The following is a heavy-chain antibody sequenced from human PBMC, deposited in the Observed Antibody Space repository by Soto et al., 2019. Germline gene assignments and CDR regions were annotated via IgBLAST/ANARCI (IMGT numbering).Heavy chain of an antibody. CDR3: ARGCIAVTTHLCY. J-gene: IGHJ4*02. Sequence: ASVKVSCKASGYAFNTYGITWVRQAPGQGLEWMGWINPYNGNTKFAQKLQDRVTMTTATSTSTAYMELASLRSDDTAVYYCARGCIAVTTHLCYWGQGTLVTVSS. CDR1: GYAFNTYG. CDR2: INPYNGNT. D-gene: IGHD4-17*01. V-gene: IGHV1-18*01.